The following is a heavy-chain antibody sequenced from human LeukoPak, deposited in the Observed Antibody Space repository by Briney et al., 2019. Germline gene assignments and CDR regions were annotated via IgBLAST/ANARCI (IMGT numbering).Heavy chain of an antibody. D-gene: IGHD5-24*01. Sequence: PSETLSLTCTVPGGSIRGYYWSWIRQPPGKGLEWIGFIYYSGSTNYNRSLKSRVSISVDTSENQFSLKLSSVTAADTAVYYCVRERRESYNYGLDVWGQGTTVTVSS. CDR2: IYYSGST. J-gene: IGHJ6*02. CDR1: GGSIRGYY. V-gene: IGHV4-59*12. CDR3: VRERRESYNYGLDV.